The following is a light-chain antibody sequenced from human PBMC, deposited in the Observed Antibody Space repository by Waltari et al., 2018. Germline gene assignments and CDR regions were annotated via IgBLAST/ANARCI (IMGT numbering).Light chain of an antibody. CDR1: QYISNN. CDR2: GAS. V-gene: IGKV1-39*01. Sequence: DIQMTQSPSSLSASVGDRVTISCRARQYISNNLNWYQQKPGKAPELLIYGASSLQSGLPSKFSGTGAGTDFSLTISSLQPEEFATYSCQQSYSTPRTFGQGTKVEIK. J-gene: IGKJ1*01. CDR3: QQSYSTPRT.